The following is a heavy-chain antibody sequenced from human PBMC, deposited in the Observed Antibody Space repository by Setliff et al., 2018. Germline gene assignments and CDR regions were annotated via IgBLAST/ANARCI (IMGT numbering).Heavy chain of an antibody. CDR2: ISAYNGNT. CDR3: ARGEGGIAAAGLFDY. J-gene: IGHJ4*02. D-gene: IGHD6-13*01. V-gene: IGHV1-18*01. Sequence: ASVKVSCKASGYTFTSYGISWVRQAPGQGLEWMGWISAYNGNTNYAQKLQGRVTMTTDTSTSTAYMELRSLRFDDTAVYYCARGEGGIAAAGLFDYWGQGTLVTVSS. CDR1: GYTFTSYG.